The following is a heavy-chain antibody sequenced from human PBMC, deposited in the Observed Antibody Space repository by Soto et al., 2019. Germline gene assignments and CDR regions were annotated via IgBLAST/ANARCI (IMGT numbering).Heavy chain of an antibody. V-gene: IGHV4-61*01. Sequence: QVQLQGSGPRLVKPSETLSLSCTVSGVSVTGGNFFWCWIRQPPGKTLEWLGCISNSETTNSNPPLQSRVTLSLDTSRNQFSLKLNSATAADTAVYFCARGGLHLGEFSLGQFDSLGQGTLVTVSS. CDR3: ARGGLHLGEFSLGQFDS. J-gene: IGHJ4*02. D-gene: IGHD3-16*02. CDR2: ISNSETT. CDR1: GVSVTGGNFF.